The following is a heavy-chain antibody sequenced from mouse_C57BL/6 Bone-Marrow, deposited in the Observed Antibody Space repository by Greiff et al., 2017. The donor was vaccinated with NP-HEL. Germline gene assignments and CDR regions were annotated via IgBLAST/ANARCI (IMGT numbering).Heavy chain of an antibody. CDR1: GFTFSSYG. D-gene: IGHD2-3*01. Sequence: EVKVVESGGDLVKPGGSLKLSCAASGFTFSSYGMSWVRQTPDKRLEWVATISSGGSYTYYPDSVKGRFTISRDNAKNTLYLQMSSLKSEDTAMYYCARLDDGLRGFAYWGQGTLVTVSA. CDR2: ISSGGSYT. CDR3: ARLDDGLRGFAY. J-gene: IGHJ3*01. V-gene: IGHV5-6*01.